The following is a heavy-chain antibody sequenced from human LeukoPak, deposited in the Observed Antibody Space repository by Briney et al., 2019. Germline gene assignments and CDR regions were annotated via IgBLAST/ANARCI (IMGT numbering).Heavy chain of an antibody. CDR3: ARGPIVVVPAAIRTRVWFDP. CDR2: IYYSGST. CDR1: GGSISSYY. Sequence: SETLSLTCTVSGGSISSYYWSWIRQPPGKGLEWIGYIYYSGSTNYNPSLKSRVTISVDTSKNQFSLKLSSVTAADTAVYYCARGPIVVVPAAIRTRVWFDPWGQGTLVTVSS. D-gene: IGHD2-2*02. J-gene: IGHJ5*02. V-gene: IGHV4-59*12.